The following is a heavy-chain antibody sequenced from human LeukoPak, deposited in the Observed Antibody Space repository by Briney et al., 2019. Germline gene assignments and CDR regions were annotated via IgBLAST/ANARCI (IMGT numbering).Heavy chain of an antibody. Sequence: QSGGSLRLSCAASGFTFSNYEINWVRQAPGKGLEWVSYISGGGDTIYYADSVKGRFTISRDNAKNLLYLQMNSLRAEDTAVYYCARDSLPIFTLDRRVSTADAFDIWGQGTMVTVSS. V-gene: IGHV3-48*03. CDR3: ARDSLPIFTLDRRVSTADAFDI. J-gene: IGHJ3*02. D-gene: IGHD3-10*01. CDR1: GFTFSNYE. CDR2: ISGGGDTI.